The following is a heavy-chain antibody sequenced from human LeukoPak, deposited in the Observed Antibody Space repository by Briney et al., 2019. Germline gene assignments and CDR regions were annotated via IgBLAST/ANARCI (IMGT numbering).Heavy chain of an antibody. D-gene: IGHD6-19*01. V-gene: IGHV3-33*01. J-gene: IGHJ6*02. CDR1: GFTFSSYG. CDR3: ARELSSGWPYYYYYGMDV. Sequence: PGRSLRLSCAASGFTFSSYGMHWVRQAPGKGLEWVAVVWYDGSNKNYADSVKGRFTISRDNSKNTLYLQMNSLRAEDTAVYYCARELSSGWPYYYYYGMDVWGQGTTVTVSS. CDR2: VWYDGSNK.